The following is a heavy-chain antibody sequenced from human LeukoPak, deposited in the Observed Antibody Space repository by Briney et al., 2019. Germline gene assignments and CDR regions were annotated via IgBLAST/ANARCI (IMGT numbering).Heavy chain of an antibody. CDR1: GGTFSSYA. D-gene: IGHD4-17*01. CDR2: IIPIFGTA. CDR3: ASSGRSMTTVTYDDY. Sequence: SVKVSSKASGGTFSSYAISWVRQAPGQGLEWMGRIIPIFGTANYAQKFQGRVTITTDESTSTAYMELSSLRSEDTAVYYGASSGRSMTTVTYDDYWGQGTLVTVSS. J-gene: IGHJ4*02. V-gene: IGHV1-69*05.